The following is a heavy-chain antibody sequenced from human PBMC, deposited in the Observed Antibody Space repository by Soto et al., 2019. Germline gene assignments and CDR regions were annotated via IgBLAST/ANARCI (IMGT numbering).Heavy chain of an antibody. J-gene: IGHJ5*02. CDR3: ARQDRVVAEGRWFDP. Sequence: LSLTFTVSGYSISSGYHWAWIRQPPGKGLEWLGSVHYSGNTYYNPSLKSRLTISVDKSMNQFSLNLSSVTAADTAVYYCARQDRVVAEGRWFDPSGPGTLVPVSS. D-gene: IGHD2-15*01. CDR1: GYSISSGYH. V-gene: IGHV4-38-2*02. CDR2: VHYSGNT.